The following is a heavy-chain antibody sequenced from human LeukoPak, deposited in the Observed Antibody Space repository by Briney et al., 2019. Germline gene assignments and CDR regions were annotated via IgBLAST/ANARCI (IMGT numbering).Heavy chain of an antibody. V-gene: IGHV4-39*01. D-gene: IGHD6-6*01. CDR3: ARGIAARPSHYGMDV. Sequence: SETLSLTCTVSGGSISSSGHYWGWIRQPPGKGLEWIGNIYFSGSTYYNPPLKSRVTISVDPSKNQFSLNLRSVTAADTAVYYCARGIAARPSHYGMDVWGQGTTVTVSS. CDR2: IYFSGST. J-gene: IGHJ6*02. CDR1: GGSISSSGHY.